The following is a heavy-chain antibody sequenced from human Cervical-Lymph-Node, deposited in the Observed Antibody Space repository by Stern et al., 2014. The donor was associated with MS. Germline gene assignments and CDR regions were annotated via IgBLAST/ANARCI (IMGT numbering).Heavy chain of an antibody. D-gene: IGHD2-8*01. Sequence: VQLVESGGAVVQPGRSLRLSCAASGFTFSSYGMHSVRQAPGKGLAGVTVISYDGNHKYYAASVKGRFTISRDNSKNTLHLQMNSVTPDDTAIYYCARDYEDTSMLFDHWGQGTLVTVSS. CDR1: GFTFSSYG. J-gene: IGHJ4*02. V-gene: IGHV3-30*03. CDR3: ARDYEDTSMLFDH. CDR2: ISYDGNHK.